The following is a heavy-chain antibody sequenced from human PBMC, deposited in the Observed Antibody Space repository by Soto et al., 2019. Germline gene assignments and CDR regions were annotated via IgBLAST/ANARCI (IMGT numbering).Heavy chain of an antibody. D-gene: IGHD4-17*01. CDR1: GFTFSGYW. Sequence: EVQLVESGGGLVQPGGSLRLSCAASGFTFSGYWTSWVRQAPGKGLEWVANIRQDGGEKYYVDSVKGRFTISRDNAKNSLYLQMNGLSAEDTAMYYCASHHSLRGDKGYFDLWGRGNRVTVSS. V-gene: IGHV3-7*05. J-gene: IGHJ2*01. CDR2: IRQDGGEK. CDR3: ASHHSLRGDKGYFDL.